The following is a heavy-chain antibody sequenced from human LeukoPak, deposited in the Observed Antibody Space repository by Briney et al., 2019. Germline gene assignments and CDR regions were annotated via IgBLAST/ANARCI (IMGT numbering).Heavy chain of an antibody. CDR1: GFTFNTYW. CDR3: ARDKYGDYVIDY. V-gene: IGHV3-21*01. J-gene: IGHJ4*02. CDR2: ISSSSSYI. D-gene: IGHD4-17*01. Sequence: GGSLRLSCAASGFTFNTYWMHWVRQAPGKGLEWVSSISSSSSYIYYADSVKGRFTISRDNAKNSLYLQMNSLRAEDTAVYYCARDKYGDYVIDYWGQGTLVTVSS.